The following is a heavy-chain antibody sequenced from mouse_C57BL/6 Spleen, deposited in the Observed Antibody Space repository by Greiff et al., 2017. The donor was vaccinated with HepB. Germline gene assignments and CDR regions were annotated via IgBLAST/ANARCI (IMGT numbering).Heavy chain of an antibody. CDR1: GYTFTDYE. CDR3: TKGDPGGFAY. J-gene: IGHJ3*01. V-gene: IGHV1-15*01. Sequence: QVQLKESGAELVRPGASVTLSCKASGYTFTDYEMHWVKQTPVHGLEWIGAIDPETGGTAYNQKFKGKAILTADKSSSTAYMELRSLTSEDSAVYYCTKGDPGGFAYWGRGTLVTVSA. CDR2: IDPETGGT.